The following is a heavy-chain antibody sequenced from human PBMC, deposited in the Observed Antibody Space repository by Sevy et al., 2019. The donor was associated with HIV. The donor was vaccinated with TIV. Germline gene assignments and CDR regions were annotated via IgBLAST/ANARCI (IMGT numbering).Heavy chain of an antibody. J-gene: IGHJ6*02. Sequence: SGPTLVKPTQTLTLTCTFSGFSLSTAGVGVGWIRQPPGKALECLALIYWDEDKRYRTSPRSRLTINKDTSKNQVVLTMNNMDPVDTATYYCVHSRMRGNGMDVWDQGTTVTVSS. CDR1: GFSLSTAGVG. V-gene: IGHV2-5*02. CDR2: IYWDEDK. CDR3: VHSRMRGNGMDV.